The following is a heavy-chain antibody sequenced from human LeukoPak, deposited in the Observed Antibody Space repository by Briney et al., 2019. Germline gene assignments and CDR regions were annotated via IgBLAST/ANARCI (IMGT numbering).Heavy chain of an antibody. CDR1: GYSFTSYW. V-gene: IGHV5-51*01. CDR2: IYPGDSDT. CDR3: AGSFTSSYCSSTSCYASPLDY. J-gene: IGHJ4*02. Sequence: GESLKISCKGSGYSFTSYWIGWVRQMPGKGLEWMGIIYPGDSDTRYSPSFQGQVTISADKSISTAYLQWSSLKASDTAMYYCAGSFTSSYCSSTSCYASPLDYWGQGTLVTVSS. D-gene: IGHD2-2*01.